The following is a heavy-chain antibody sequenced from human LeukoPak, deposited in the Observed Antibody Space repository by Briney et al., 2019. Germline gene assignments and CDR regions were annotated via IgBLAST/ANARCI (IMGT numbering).Heavy chain of an antibody. Sequence: MGWINAGNGNTKYSQKFQGRVTITRDTSASTAYMELSSLRSEDTAVYYCARISSGWSLGYWGQGTLVTVSS. J-gene: IGHJ4*02. V-gene: IGHV1-3*01. D-gene: IGHD6-19*01. CDR2: INAGNGNT. CDR3: ARISSGWSLGY.